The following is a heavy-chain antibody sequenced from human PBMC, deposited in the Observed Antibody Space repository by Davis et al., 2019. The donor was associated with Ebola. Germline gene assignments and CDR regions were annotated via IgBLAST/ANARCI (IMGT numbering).Heavy chain of an antibody. D-gene: IGHD6-19*01. CDR1: GFTFSSNS. CDR3: AKDTSNVWFDV. J-gene: IGHJ3*01. CDR2: ISSSSNYI. V-gene: IGHV3-21*04. Sequence: PGGSLRLSCAASGFTFSSNSMNWVRQAPGKGLEWVSFISSSSNYIYYADSVKGRFTVSRDNAKNTVYLQMNSLRVEDTAIYYCAKDTSNVWFDVWGQGTMVTVAS.